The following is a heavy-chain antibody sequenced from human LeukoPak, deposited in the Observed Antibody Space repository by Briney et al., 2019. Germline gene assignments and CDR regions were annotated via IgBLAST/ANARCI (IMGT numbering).Heavy chain of an antibody. CDR2: IYHSGST. D-gene: IGHD3-22*01. J-gene: IGHJ4*02. CDR3: ARGYYYDSSGGGFDY. CDR1: GGSISSGGYS. Sequence: PSETLSLTCAVSGGSISSGGYSWSWIRQPPGKGLEWIGYIYHSGSTHYNPSLKSRVTISVDRSKNQFSLKLSSVTAADTAVYYCARGYYYDSSGGGFDYWGQGTLVTVSS. V-gene: IGHV4-30-2*01.